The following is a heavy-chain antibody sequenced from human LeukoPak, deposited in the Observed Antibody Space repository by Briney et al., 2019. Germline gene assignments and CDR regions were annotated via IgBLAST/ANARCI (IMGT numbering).Heavy chain of an antibody. D-gene: IGHD3-22*01. CDR3: ATAYYYDSSGYYYKDAFDI. J-gene: IGHJ3*02. V-gene: IGHV1-69-2*01. CDR2: VDPEDGET. CDR1: GYTFTDYY. Sequence: GASVKVSCKASGYTFTDYYMHWVQQAPGKGLEWMGRVDPEDGETIYAEKFQGRVTITADTSTDTAYMELSSLRSEDTAVYYCATAYYYDSSGYYYKDAFDIWGQGTMVAVSS.